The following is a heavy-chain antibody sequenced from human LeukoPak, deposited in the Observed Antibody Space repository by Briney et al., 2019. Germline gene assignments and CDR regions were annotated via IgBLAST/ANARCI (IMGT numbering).Heavy chain of an antibody. D-gene: IGHD3-22*01. CDR3: ARTYYYDSSGYYAFDY. V-gene: IGHV4-39*01. CDR1: GGSISSSSYY. Sequence: SETLSLTCTVSGGSISSSSYYWGWIRQPPGTGLEWNGSIYYSGSTYYNPSLKSRVTISVDTSKNQFSLKLSSVTAADTAVYYCARTYYYDSSGYYAFDYWGQGTLVTVSS. CDR2: IYYSGST. J-gene: IGHJ4*02.